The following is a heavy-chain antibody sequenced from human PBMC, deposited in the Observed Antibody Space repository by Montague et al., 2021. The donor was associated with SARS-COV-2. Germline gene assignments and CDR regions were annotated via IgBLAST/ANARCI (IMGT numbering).Heavy chain of an antibody. CDR3: ARGADRYYFYGMDV. J-gene: IGHJ6*02. V-gene: IGHV6-1*01. CDR2: TYYRSKWYN. Sequence: CAISGDSVSSNRAAWNWFRQSPSRGLEWLGRTYYRSKWYNEYAVSVNSRITINPDTSKNQFSLQVNSVTPEDTAVYYCARGADRYYFYGMDVWGQGTTVTVSS. CDR1: GDSVSSNRAA. D-gene: IGHD6-19*01.